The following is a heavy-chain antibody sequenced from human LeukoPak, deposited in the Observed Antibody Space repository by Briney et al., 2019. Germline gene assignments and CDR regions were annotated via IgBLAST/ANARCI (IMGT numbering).Heavy chain of an antibody. J-gene: IGHJ4*02. Sequence: SVKVSCKASGGTFISYAISWVRQAPGQGLEWMGGIIPIFGTANYAQKFQGRVTITADESTSTAYMELSSLRSEDTAVYYCAREREANYGDYDYWGQGTLVTVSS. CDR1: GGTFISYA. D-gene: IGHD4-17*01. CDR2: IIPIFGTA. CDR3: AREREANYGDYDY. V-gene: IGHV1-69*13.